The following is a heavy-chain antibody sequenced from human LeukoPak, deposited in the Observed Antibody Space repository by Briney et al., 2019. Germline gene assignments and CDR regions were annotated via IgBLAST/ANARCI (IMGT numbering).Heavy chain of an antibody. V-gene: IGHV3-15*01. D-gene: IGHD2-2*01. CDR3: ATDQTYCSATSCYRYFFDS. J-gene: IGHJ4*02. Sequence: GGSLRLSCAASGFTFSNAWMTWVRQAPGKGLEWVGRIKSKTDGGATDYAAPVKGRFTISKDDSKNMLYLQMNSLKTDDTAVYYCATDQTYCSATSCYRYFFDSWGQGTLVTVSS. CDR1: GFTFSNAW. CDR2: IKSKTDGGAT.